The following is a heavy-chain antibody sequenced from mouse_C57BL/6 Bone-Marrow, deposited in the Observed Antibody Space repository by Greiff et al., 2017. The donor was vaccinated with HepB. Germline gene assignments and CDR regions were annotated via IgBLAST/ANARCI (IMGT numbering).Heavy chain of an antibody. Sequence: EVQRVDSGGGLVQPGGSLKLSCAASGFTFSDYYMYWVRQTPEKRLEWVAYISNGGGSTYYPDTVKGRFTISRDNAKNTLYLQMSRLKSEDTAMYYCARWVYGSSYCAMDYWGQGTSVTVAS. J-gene: IGHJ4*01. CDR3: ARWVYGSSYCAMDY. D-gene: IGHD1-1*01. CDR1: GFTFSDYY. V-gene: IGHV5-12*01. CDR2: ISNGGGST.